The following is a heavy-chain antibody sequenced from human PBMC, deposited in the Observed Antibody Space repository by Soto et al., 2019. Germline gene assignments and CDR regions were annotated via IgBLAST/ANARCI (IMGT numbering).Heavy chain of an antibody. J-gene: IGHJ4*02. CDR2: IYYRGTT. CDR3: ARGSFGDTFDY. CDR1: SGSLNFYY. D-gene: IGHD4-17*01. V-gene: IGHV4-59*01. Sequence: SETRSLAGNVSSGSLNFYYWSWIRQPPGKELEWIGNIYYRGTTNYNPSLKSRVTISVDTSKNQFSLKLSSVTAADTAVYYCARGSFGDTFDYWGQGTLVTVSS.